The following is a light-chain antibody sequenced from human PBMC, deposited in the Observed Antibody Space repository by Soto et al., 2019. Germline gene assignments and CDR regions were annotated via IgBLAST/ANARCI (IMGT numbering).Light chain of an antibody. CDR1: QSVSSN. J-gene: IGKJ1*01. Sequence: EIVMTQSPATLSVSPGESATHSCRASQSVSSNLAWYQQKPGQAPRLLIYGASTRATGIPARFSGSGSGTEFTLTISSLQSEDFAVYYCQQYNNWPPRGTFGQGTKVEIK. V-gene: IGKV3-15*01. CDR2: GAS. CDR3: QQYNNWPPRGT.